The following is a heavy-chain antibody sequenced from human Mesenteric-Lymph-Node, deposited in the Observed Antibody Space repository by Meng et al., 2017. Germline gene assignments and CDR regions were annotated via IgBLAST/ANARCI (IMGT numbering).Heavy chain of an antibody. CDR3: ARVSQWLVSGPYDY. CDR1: GYTFTSYG. Sequence: ASVKVSCKASGYTFTSYGISWVRQAPGQGLEWMGWISAYNGNTNYAQKLQGRVTMTTDTSTSTAYMELRSLRSDDTAVCYCARVSQWLVSGPYDYWGQGTLVTVSS. D-gene: IGHD6-19*01. V-gene: IGHV1-18*01. CDR2: ISAYNGNT. J-gene: IGHJ4*02.